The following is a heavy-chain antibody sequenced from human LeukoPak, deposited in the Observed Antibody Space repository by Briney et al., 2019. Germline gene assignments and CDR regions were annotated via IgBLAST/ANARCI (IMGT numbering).Heavy chain of an antibody. V-gene: IGHV1-18*01. J-gene: IGHJ3*02. D-gene: IGHD6-19*01. CDR1: GYTFTSYG. Sequence: GASVKVSCKASGYTFTSYGISWVRQAPGQGLEWMGWISAYNGNTNYAQKLQGRVTMTTDTSTSTAYMELRSLRSDDTAVYYCARDLRLARLVKRKDAFDIWGQGTMVTVSS. CDR3: ARDLRLARLVKRKDAFDI. CDR2: ISAYNGNT.